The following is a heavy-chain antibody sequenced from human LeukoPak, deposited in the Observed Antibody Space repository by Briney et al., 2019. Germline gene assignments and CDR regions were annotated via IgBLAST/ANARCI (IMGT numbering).Heavy chain of an antibody. V-gene: IGHV3-23*01. Sequence: GGSLRLSCAASGFTFSSYGMHWVRQAPGKGLEWVSAISGSGGSTYYADSVKGRFTISRDNSKNTLYLQMNSLRAEDTAVYYCAKGDYGSGLNYYYGMDVWGQGTTVTVSS. J-gene: IGHJ6*02. CDR2: ISGSGGST. CDR3: AKGDYGSGLNYYYGMDV. D-gene: IGHD3-10*01. CDR1: GFTFSSYG.